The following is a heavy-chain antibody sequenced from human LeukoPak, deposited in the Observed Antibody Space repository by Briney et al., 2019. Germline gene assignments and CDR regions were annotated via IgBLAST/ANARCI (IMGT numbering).Heavy chain of an antibody. CDR3: ARKYYDFWSGYYDDAFDI. CDR2: IYYSGST. J-gene: IGHJ3*02. V-gene: IGHV4-59*08. Sequence: PSETLSLTCTVSGGSISSYYWSWIRQPPGKGLEWIGYIYYSGSTNYNPSLKSRVTISVDTSKNQFSLKLSSVTAADTAVYYCARKYYDFWSGYYDDAFDIWGQGTMVTVSS. D-gene: IGHD3-3*01. CDR1: GGSISSYY.